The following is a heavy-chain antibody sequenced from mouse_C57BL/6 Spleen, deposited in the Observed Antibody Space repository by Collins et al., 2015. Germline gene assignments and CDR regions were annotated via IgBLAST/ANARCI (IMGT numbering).Heavy chain of an antibody. J-gene: IGHJ2*01. CDR1: GYTFTSYW. V-gene: IGHV1-69*02. CDR3: TRVDFDY. Sequence: QVQLQQPGAELVRPGASVKLSCKASGYTFTSYWINWVKQRPGQGLEWIGNIYPSDSYTNYNQKFKDKATLTVDKSSSTAYMQLSSPTSEDSAVYYCTRVDFDYWGQGTTLTVSS. CDR2: IYPSDSYT.